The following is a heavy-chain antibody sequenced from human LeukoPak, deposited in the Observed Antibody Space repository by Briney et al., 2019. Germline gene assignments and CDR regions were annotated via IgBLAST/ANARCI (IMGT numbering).Heavy chain of an antibody. CDR1: GFTFYDYA. V-gene: IGHV3-9*01. CDR3: AKGSTTMTPWYFDL. Sequence: GGSLRLSCAASGFTFYDYAMHWVRQAPGKGLEWVSGISWNSGSIGYADSVKGRFAISRDNAKNSLYLQMNSLRAEDTALYYCAKGSTTMTPWYFDLWGRGTLVTVSS. J-gene: IGHJ2*01. CDR2: ISWNSGSI. D-gene: IGHD3-22*01.